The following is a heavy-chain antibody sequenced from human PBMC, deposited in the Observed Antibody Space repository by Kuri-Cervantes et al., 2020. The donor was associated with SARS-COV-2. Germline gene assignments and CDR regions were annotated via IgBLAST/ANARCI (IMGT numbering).Heavy chain of an antibody. V-gene: IGHV3-30-3*01. CDR3: ARDWSGTYFGTFDC. CDR2: ISYDGSNK. J-gene: IGHJ4*02. CDR1: GFTFSSYA. Sequence: GESLKISCAASGFTFSSYAMHWVRQAPGKGLEWVAVISYDGSNKYYADSVKGRFTISRDNSKNTLYLQMNSLRAEDTAVYYCARDWSGTYFGTFDCWGQGTLVTVSS. D-gene: IGHD1-26*01.